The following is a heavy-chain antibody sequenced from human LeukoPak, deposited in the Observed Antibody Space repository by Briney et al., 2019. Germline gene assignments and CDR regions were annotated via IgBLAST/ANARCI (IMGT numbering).Heavy chain of an antibody. CDR1: GFTFSSYA. CDR2: ISYDGSNK. D-gene: IGHD6-19*01. V-gene: IGHV3-30*04. Sequence: PGGSLRLSCAASGFTFSSYAMHWVRQAPGKGLEWVAVISYDGSNKYYADSVKGRFTISRDNAKNSLYLRMNSLRAEDTAVYYCAREGLKQWLVYHYYYYMDVWGKGTTVTVSS. J-gene: IGHJ6*03. CDR3: AREGLKQWLVYHYYYYMDV.